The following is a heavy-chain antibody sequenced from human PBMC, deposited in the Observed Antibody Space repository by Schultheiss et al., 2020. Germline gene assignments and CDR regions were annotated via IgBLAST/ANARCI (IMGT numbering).Heavy chain of an antibody. J-gene: IGHJ5*02. V-gene: IGHV4-4*02. D-gene: IGHD3-22*01. CDR3: ARAVDYYDSSGYYFGRSNWFDP. CDR1: GGSISSSNW. Sequence: SETLSLTCAVSGGSISSSNWWSWVRQPPGKGLEWIGEIYHSGSTNYNPSLKSRVTISVDKSKNQFSLKLSSVTAADTAVYYCARAVDYYDSSGYYFGRSNWFDPWGQGTLVTVSS. CDR2: IYHSGST.